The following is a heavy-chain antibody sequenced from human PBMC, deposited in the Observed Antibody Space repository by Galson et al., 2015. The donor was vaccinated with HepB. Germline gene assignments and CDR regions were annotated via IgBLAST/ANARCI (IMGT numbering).Heavy chain of an antibody. CDR2: ILYDGSNK. D-gene: IGHD4-17*01. Sequence: SLRLSCAAPAFTFSTAGMHWVRQAPGKGLEWVALILYDGSNKYYADSVKGRFTISRDNSKNTLYRQMHSLRAEDTAVYYCARDLRKGRYFDYWGQGTLVTVSS. CDR3: ARDLRKGRYFDY. J-gene: IGHJ4*02. V-gene: IGHV3-33*01. CDR1: AFTFSTAG.